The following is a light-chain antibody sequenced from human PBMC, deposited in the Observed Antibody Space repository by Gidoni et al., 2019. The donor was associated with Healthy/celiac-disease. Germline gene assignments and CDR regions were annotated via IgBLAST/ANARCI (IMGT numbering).Light chain of an antibody. CDR1: QSVSSN. CDR2: GAS. CDR3: QQYNNWPPGT. Sequence: EIVMTQSPATLSVSPGERATLSCRASQSVSSNLAWYQQKPGQAPRLLIYGASTRATGIPARFSGSGDGKEFTINSSSRQSEDFAVYYCQQYNNWPPGTFGQGTKVEIK. V-gene: IGKV3-15*01. J-gene: IGKJ1*01.